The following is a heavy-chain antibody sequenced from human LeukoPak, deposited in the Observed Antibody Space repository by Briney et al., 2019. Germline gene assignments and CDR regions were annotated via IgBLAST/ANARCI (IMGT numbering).Heavy chain of an antibody. J-gene: IGHJ4*02. CDR1: GYTFTGYY. CDR2: INPNSGGT. D-gene: IGHD1-1*01. Sequence: GASVKVSCKASGYTFTGYYMHWVRQAPGQGLEWMGWINPNSGGTNYAQKFQGRVTMTRDTSISTAYMELSRLRSDDTAVYCCASTLNWNGDYFDYWGQGTLVTVSS. CDR3: ASTLNWNGDYFDY. V-gene: IGHV1-2*02.